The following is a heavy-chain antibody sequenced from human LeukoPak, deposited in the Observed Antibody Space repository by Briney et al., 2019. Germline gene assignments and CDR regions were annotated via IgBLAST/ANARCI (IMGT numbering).Heavy chain of an antibody. CDR3: ARLYYYGSSGSFDY. CDR1: GFTVSSNY. J-gene: IGHJ4*02. CDR2: IYSGGST. D-gene: IGHD3-22*01. Sequence: GGSLRLSCAASGFTVSSNYMSWVRQAPGKGLEWVSVIYSGGSTYYADSVKGRFTISRDNSKNTLYLQMNSLRAEDTAVYYCARLYYYGSSGSFDYWGQGTLVTVSS. V-gene: IGHV3-53*01.